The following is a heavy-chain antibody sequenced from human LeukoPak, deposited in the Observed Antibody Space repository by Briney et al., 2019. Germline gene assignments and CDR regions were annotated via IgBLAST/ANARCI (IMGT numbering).Heavy chain of an antibody. CDR1: GGSISSGGYY. D-gene: IGHD2-2*01. V-gene: IGHV4-31*03. CDR3: ARDLLCSSTSCNWFDP. Sequence: PSETLSLTCTVSGGSISSGGYYWGWIRQHPGKGLEWIGYIYYSGSTYYNPSLKSRVTISVDTSKNQFSLKLSSVTAADTAVYYCARDLLCSSTSCNWFDPWGQGTLVTVSS. J-gene: IGHJ5*02. CDR2: IYYSGST.